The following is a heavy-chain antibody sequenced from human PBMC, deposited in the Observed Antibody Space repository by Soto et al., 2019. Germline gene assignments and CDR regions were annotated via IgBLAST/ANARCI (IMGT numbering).Heavy chain of an antibody. D-gene: IGHD3-3*01. CDR1: GGSISSSSYY. Sequence: QLQLQESGPGLVKPSETLSLTCTVSGGSISSSSYYWGWIRQPPGKGLEWIGSIYYSGSTYYNPSLKSRVTISVDTSKKQFSLKLSSVTAADTAVYYCARLEGNYDFWSGYSSYWYFDLWGRGTLVTVSS. V-gene: IGHV4-39*01. CDR3: ARLEGNYDFWSGYSSYWYFDL. CDR2: IYYSGST. J-gene: IGHJ2*01.